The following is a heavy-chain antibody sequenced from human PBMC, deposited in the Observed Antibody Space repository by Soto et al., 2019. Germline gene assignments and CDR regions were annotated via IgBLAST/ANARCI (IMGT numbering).Heavy chain of an antibody. D-gene: IGHD1-26*01. J-gene: IGHJ4*02. CDR2: IKGSHAGGTT. CDR1: GFTFTRAY. Sequence: EVPLVESGGGLVEPGGSIRLSCAASGFTFTRAYMTWVRQAPGKGLEWVGRIKGSHAGGTTDYATSVKGRFTISRDDSKNTLYLQMSSLKSEDTSVYYCATEGGYPGSNFYGAYWGQGTLVTVSS. V-gene: IGHV3-15*01. CDR3: ATEGGYPGSNFYGAY.